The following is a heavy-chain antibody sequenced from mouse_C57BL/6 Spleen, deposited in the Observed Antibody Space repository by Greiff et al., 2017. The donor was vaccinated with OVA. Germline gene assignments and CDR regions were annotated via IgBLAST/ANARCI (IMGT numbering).Heavy chain of an antibody. J-gene: IGHJ3*01. CDR2: IDPSDSYT. V-gene: IGHV1-50*01. Sequence: QVQLQQPGAELVKPGASVKLSCKASGYTFTSYWMQWVKQRPGQGLEWIGEIDPSDSYTNYNQKFKGKATLTVDTSSSTAYMQLSSLTSEDSAVYYCARGSTNYPFAYWGQGTLVTVSA. CDR3: ARGSTNYPFAY. D-gene: IGHD2-1*01. CDR1: GYTFTSYW.